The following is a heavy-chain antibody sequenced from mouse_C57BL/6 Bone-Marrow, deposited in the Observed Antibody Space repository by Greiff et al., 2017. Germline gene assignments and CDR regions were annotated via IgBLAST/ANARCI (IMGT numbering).Heavy chain of an antibody. CDR3: ARDPLSRYFDV. Sequence: VQLQQSGAELVKPGASVKLSCKASGYTFTSYWMHWVKQRPGQGLEWIGMIHPNSGSTNYNEKFKSKATLTVDKSSSTAYMQLSSLTSEDSAVYYCARDPLSRYFDVWGTGTTVTVSS. V-gene: IGHV1-64*01. J-gene: IGHJ1*03. CDR2: IHPNSGST. D-gene: IGHD1-1*01. CDR1: GYTFTSYW.